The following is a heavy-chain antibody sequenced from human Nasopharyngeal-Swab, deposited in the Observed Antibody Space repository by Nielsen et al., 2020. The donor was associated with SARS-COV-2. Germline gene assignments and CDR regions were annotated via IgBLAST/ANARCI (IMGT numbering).Heavy chain of an antibody. Sequence: GESLKISCTASGFTFGDYAMSWVRQAPGKGLEGVGFIRSKGYGGTTEYAASVKGRFTISRDDSKSIAYLQLNSLKTEDTAVYYCTRTRSLNTIFRLEYYFDYWGQGTLVTVSS. D-gene: IGHD3-9*01. CDR2: IRSKGYGGTT. CDR3: TRTRSLNTIFRLEYYFDY. CDR1: GFTFGDYA. J-gene: IGHJ4*02. V-gene: IGHV3-49*04.